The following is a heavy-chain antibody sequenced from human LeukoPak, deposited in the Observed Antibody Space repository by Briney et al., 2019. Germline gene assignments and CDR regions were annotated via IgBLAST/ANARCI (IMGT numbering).Heavy chain of an antibody. Sequence: GGSLRLSCAASGFTFSSYGMHWVRQAPGKGLEWVAVISYDGSNKYYADSVKGRFTISRDSSKNTLYLQMNSLRAEDTAVYYCARATNIAVAAGGSFDYWGQGTLVTVSS. CDR3: ARATNIAVAAGGSFDY. J-gene: IGHJ4*02. V-gene: IGHV3-30*19. CDR1: GFTFSSYG. CDR2: ISYDGSNK. D-gene: IGHD6-19*01.